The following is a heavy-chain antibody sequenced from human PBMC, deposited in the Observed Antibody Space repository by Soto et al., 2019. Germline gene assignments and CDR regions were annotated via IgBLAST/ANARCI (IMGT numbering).Heavy chain of an antibody. CDR2: ISPYNGDT. Sequence: QVQLVQSGAEVKKPGASAKVSCKASGYTFTSYGISWVRQAPGQGLEWMGLISPYNGDTIYAQKFQGRVIVTTDTATSTAYMELRSLRSDDTAVYYCVRDASSGYRGWWDPWGQGTLVTVSS. D-gene: IGHD5-18*01. CDR1: GYTFTSYG. J-gene: IGHJ5*02. CDR3: VRDASSGYRGWWDP. V-gene: IGHV1-18*01.